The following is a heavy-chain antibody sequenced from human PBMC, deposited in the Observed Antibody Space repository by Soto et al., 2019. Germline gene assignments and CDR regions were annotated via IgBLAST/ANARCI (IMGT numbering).Heavy chain of an antibody. D-gene: IGHD3-9*01. V-gene: IGHV4-39*02. CDR3: ASQRDGGHRYRHAFSTRRTSDL. CDR1: GGSIIGNNYY. CDR2: IYYTGTT. J-gene: IGHJ2*01. Sequence: PSETLSLTCSVSGGSIIGNNYYWGWIRQPPGKRLEWIGNIYYTGTTYYNPSLESRVTMSVDTSGNHFSLNLTSVTASDTAVYHCASQRDGGHRYRHAFSTRRTSDL.